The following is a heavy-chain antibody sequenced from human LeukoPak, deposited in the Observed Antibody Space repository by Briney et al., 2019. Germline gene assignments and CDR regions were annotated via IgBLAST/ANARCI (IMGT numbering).Heavy chain of an antibody. V-gene: IGHV4-59*08. Sequence: SETLSLTCTVSGASITYYYGNWIRRLPGKGLEWMGYIYYSGSTNYNPSLTSRVTMSIDTSNNQFSLKLTSVTAADTAIYYCARHGARGQPFDYWGQGILVTVSS. CDR3: ARHGARGQPFDY. J-gene: IGHJ4*02. CDR2: IYYSGST. CDR1: GASITYYY. D-gene: IGHD1-26*01.